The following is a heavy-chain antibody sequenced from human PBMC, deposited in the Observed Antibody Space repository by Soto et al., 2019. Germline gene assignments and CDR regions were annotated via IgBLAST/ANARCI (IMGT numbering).Heavy chain of an antibody. CDR1: GFTFSSYW. V-gene: IGHV3-7*01. D-gene: IGHD2-2*01. CDR2: IKQGGGEK. Sequence: EVQLVESGGGLVQPGGSLRLSCAASGFTFSSYWMSWVRQAPGKGLEWVANIKQGGGEKYYADSVKGRFTISRDNAKNSLYLQMNSLRAEDTAVYYCARGSRYCSSASCYSLDYWGQGTLVTVSS. CDR3: ARGSRYCSSASCYSLDY. J-gene: IGHJ4*02.